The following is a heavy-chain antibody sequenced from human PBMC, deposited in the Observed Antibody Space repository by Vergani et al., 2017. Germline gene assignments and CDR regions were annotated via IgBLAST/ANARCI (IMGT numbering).Heavy chain of an antibody. Sequence: QVQLVESGGGVVQPGRSLRLSCAASGFTFSSYGMHWVRQAPGKGLEWVAVIWYDGSNKYYADSVKGRLTISRDNSKNTLYLQMNSLRAEDTAVYYCARDLAPTYYDFWSGYDAFDIWGQGTMVTVSS. CDR2: IWYDGSNK. J-gene: IGHJ3*02. D-gene: IGHD3-3*01. CDR3: ARDLAPTYYDFWSGYDAFDI. CDR1: GFTFSSYG. V-gene: IGHV3-33*01.